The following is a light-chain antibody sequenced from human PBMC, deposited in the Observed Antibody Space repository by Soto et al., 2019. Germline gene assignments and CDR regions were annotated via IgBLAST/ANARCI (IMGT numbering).Light chain of an antibody. CDR1: SSNIGSNT. CDR3: AAWDDSLNGHV. CDR2: SNN. Sequence: QSALTQSPSASGTPGQRVTISCSGSSSNIGSNTVNWYQQLPGTAPKLLIYSNNQRPSGVPDRFSGSKSGTSASLAISGLQSEDEADYYCAAWDDSLNGHVFGTGTKVTVL. J-gene: IGLJ1*01. V-gene: IGLV1-44*01.